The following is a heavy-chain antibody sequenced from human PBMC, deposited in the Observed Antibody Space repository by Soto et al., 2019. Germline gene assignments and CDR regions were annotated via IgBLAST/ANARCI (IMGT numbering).Heavy chain of an antibody. CDR3: ARESEDLTSNFDY. J-gene: IGHJ4*02. CDR2: ISSTTNYI. V-gene: IGHV3-21*06. CDR1: GFTFTRYS. Sequence: GGSLRLSCAASGFTFTRYSMHWVRQAPGKGLEWVSSISSTTNYIYYGDSMKGRFTISRDNAKNSLYLEMNSPRAEDTAVYYCARESEDLTSNFDYWGQGTLVTVSS.